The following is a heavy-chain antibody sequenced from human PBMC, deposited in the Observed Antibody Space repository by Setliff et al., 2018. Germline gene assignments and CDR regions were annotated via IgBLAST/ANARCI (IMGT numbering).Heavy chain of an antibody. CDR3: ARTGTTYYYSCMDV. D-gene: IGHD3-22*01. Sequence: LSLTCTVSGGSLSSGSNYWSWIRQPAGRGLEWIGHIDPSGNTNYHPSLKSRVTISGDTSKNQFSLKLTSVTAADTAVYYCARTGTTYYYSCMDVWGKGTTVTVSS. V-gene: IGHV4-61*09. CDR2: IDPSGNT. J-gene: IGHJ6*03. CDR1: GGSLSSGSNY.